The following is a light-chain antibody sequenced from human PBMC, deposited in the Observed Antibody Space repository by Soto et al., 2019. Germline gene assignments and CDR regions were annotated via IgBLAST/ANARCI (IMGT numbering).Light chain of an antibody. V-gene: IGKV3-11*01. CDR3: QQRQYWPPIT. CDR2: DAS. J-gene: IGKJ5*01. CDR1: QSVSSSY. Sequence: EIVMTQSQGTLSLSPGERATLSCRASQSVSSSYLAWYQQKPGQAPRLLIYDASNRAAGIPARFSGSGSGTDFTLTISSLEPEDFAIYYCQQRQYWPPITFGQGTRLEIK.